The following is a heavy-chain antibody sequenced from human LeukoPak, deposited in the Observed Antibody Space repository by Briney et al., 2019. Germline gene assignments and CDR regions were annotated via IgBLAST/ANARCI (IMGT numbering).Heavy chain of an antibody. D-gene: IGHD5-18*01. V-gene: IGHV1-69*13. CDR2: IIPIFGTA. CDR1: GGTFSSYA. Sequence: SVKVSCKASGGTFSSYAISWVRQAPGQGLEWMGGIIPIFGTANYAQKFQGRVTITADESTSTAYMELSSLRSEDTAVYYCARDSPVDTAMATYYYYYMDVWGKGTTVTVSS. J-gene: IGHJ6*03. CDR3: ARDSPVDTAMATYYYYYMDV.